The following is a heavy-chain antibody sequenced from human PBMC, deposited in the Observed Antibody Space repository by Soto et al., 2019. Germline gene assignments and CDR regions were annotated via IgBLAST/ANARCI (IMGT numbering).Heavy chain of an antibody. CDR1: GGSISTYY. CDR3: ATRVSGSFYGMDV. CDR2: IYYSGST. V-gene: IGHV4-59*01. Sequence: SETLSLTCTVSGGSISTYYWSWIRQPPGKGLEWIGYIYYSGSTNYNPSLKSRVTMPVDTSKNQFSLKLSSVTAADTAVYYCATRVSGSFYGMDVWGQGTTVTVSS. D-gene: IGHD1-26*01. J-gene: IGHJ6*02.